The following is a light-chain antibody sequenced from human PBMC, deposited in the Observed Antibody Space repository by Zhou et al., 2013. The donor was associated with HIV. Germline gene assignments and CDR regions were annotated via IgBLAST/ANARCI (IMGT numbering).Light chain of an antibody. Sequence: DIQMTQSPSTLSASVGDRVTITCRASQSISSWLAWYQQKPGKAPKLLIYKASNLQSGVPSRFAGSGSGTDFTLTIYSLQPEDFATYYCQQANSFPHTFGPGDQAGD. J-gene: IGKJ2*01. CDR1: QSISSW. CDR3: QQANSFPHT. V-gene: IGKV1-12*01. CDR2: KAS.